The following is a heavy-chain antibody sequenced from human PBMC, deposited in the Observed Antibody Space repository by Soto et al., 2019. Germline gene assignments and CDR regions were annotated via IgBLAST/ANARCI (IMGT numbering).Heavy chain of an antibody. Sequence: ASVKVSCKASGGTFSSYAISWVRQAPGQGLEWMGGIIPIFGTANYAQKFQGRVTITADESTSTAYMELSSLRSEDTAVYYCARERGRSMYSSSGVCFDPWGQGTLVTVSS. CDR3: ARERGRSMYSSSGVCFDP. CDR1: GGTFSSYA. CDR2: IIPIFGTA. D-gene: IGHD6-6*01. V-gene: IGHV1-69*13. J-gene: IGHJ5*02.